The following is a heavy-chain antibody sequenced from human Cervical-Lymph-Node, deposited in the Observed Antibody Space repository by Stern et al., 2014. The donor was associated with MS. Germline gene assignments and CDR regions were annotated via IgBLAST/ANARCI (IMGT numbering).Heavy chain of an antibody. D-gene: IGHD3-22*01. V-gene: IGHV5-51*01. CDR1: GYTFSNFW. CDR3: VRRRDSAGYDTFDL. J-gene: IGHJ3*01. Sequence: EVQLVESGAEVKKPGESLKISCRTSGYTFSNFWIGWVRQMPGKGLEWMGVIYPADSDTTYSPSFQGQVTISADESISTAYLQWRSLKASDTAMYYCVRRRDSAGYDTFDLWGKGTMLIVSS. CDR2: IYPADSDT.